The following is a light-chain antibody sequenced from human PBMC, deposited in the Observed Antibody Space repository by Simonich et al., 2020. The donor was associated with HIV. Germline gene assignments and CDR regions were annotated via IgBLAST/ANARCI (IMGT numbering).Light chain of an antibody. CDR1: SIDIGGYNY. Sequence: QSALTQPRSVSGSPGQSVTISCTGTSIDIGGYNYVSWYQHHPVKAPKLMIYDVSKRPSGGSNRFSGSKSGNTASLTISGLQAEDEADYYCSSYTSSSTVVFGGGTKLTVL. CDR2: DVS. J-gene: IGLJ2*01. CDR3: SSYTSSSTVV. V-gene: IGLV2-14*03.